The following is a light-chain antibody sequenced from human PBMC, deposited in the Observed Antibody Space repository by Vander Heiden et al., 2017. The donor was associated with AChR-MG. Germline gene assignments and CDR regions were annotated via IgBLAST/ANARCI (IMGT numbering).Light chain of an antibody. J-gene: IGKJ3*01. Sequence: EIVLTQSPVTVSLSPGERATLSCRASQSVGSSLAWDQHKPGQAPRLLIYDASIRATGIPVRFSGSGSGTDFTLTISSLEPEDFKGYDGQRKFTFGHGTKVDV. V-gene: IGKV3-11*01. CDR3: QRKFT. CDR1: QSVGSS. CDR2: DAS.